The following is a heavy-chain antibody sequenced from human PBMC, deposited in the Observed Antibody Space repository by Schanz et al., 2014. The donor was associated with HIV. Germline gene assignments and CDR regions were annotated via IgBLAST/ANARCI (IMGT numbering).Heavy chain of an antibody. D-gene: IGHD2-15*01. Sequence: QLQLQESGPALVKPSETLSLTCTVSGGSISNTYWSWFRQPAGKGLEWIGRIFGSGSTSYSPSLKSRVTVSVDPSQNQLSLTLSSVTAADTAVYYCARAFCSGGSCFAGYGLDVWGQGPTVTVSS. CDR1: GGSISNTY. CDR3: ARAFCSGGSCFAGYGLDV. J-gene: IGHJ6*02. CDR2: IFGSGST. V-gene: IGHV4-4*07.